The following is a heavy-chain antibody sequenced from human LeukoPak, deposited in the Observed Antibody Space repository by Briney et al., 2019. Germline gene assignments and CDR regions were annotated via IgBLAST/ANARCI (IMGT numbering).Heavy chain of an antibody. J-gene: IGHJ4*02. V-gene: IGHV3-74*01. D-gene: IGHD6-13*01. CDR3: ERSAKAAAGY. CDR1: GFTYSNYA. Sequence: PGGSLRLSCAASGFTYSNYAMTWVRQAPGKGLVWVSRINSDGSSTSYADSVKGRFTISRDNAKNTLYLQMNSLRAEDTAVYYCERSAKAAAGYWGQGTLVTVSS. CDR2: INSDGSST.